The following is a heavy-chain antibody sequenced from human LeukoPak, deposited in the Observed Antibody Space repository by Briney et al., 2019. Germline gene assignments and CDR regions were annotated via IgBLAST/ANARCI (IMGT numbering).Heavy chain of an antibody. Sequence: PGGSLRLSCAASAFTFSNYWMHWVRQTPGKGLVWVARIDSDGTTATYADSVTGRFTISRDNAKNTLYLQMNSLRAEDTAVYYCARDYYGSGSYDPPSDVWFDPWGQGTLVTVSS. CDR1: AFTFSNYW. D-gene: IGHD3-10*01. CDR2: IDSDGTTA. V-gene: IGHV3-74*01. J-gene: IGHJ5*02. CDR3: ARDYYGSGSYDPPSDVWFDP.